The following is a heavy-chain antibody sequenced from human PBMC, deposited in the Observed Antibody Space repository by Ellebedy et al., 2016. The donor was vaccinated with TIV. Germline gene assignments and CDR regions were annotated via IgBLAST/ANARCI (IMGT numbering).Heavy chain of an antibody. D-gene: IGHD7-27*01. CDR3: ARDMAWGNERVNDAFDV. Sequence: GGSLRLSCAASGFTFSPYSMNWVRQAPGKGLEWVSYISGSGRTKEYADSVKGRFSISRDNAKDSLYLQMTSLSDDDTAVYHCARDMAWGNERVNDAFDVWGQGTMVTVSS. J-gene: IGHJ3*01. CDR1: GFTFSPYS. V-gene: IGHV3-48*02. CDR2: ISGSGRTK.